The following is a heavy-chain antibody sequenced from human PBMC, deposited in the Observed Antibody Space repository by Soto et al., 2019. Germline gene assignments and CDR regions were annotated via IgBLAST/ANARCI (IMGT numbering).Heavy chain of an antibody. CDR1: GFTFSSYA. CDR3: ARDAGYSYGPFDY. CDR2: ITCDGSNK. V-gene: IGHV3-30*04. J-gene: IGHJ4*02. D-gene: IGHD5-18*01. Sequence: LRLSCAASGFTFSSYAISWVRQAPGKGLEWVAAITCDGSNKYYADSVKGRFTISRDNAKNSLYLQMNSLRDEDTAVYYCARDAGYSYGPFDYWGQGTLVTVSS.